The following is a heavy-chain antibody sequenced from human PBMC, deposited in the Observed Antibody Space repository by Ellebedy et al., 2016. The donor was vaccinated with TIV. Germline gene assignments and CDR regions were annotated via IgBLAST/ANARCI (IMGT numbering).Heavy chain of an antibody. J-gene: IGHJ4*02. Sequence: PGGSLRLSCAASGFAFSNYAMHWVRQSPRKGLEWVAIVSFDIDKKFYTDSVKGRFTISRDNSKNTLYLDMNNLGVEDTGVYYCARDLTPYASGAGLSDSWGQGALVTVSS. CDR3: ARDLTPYASGAGLSDS. D-gene: IGHD2-2*01. V-gene: IGHV3-30-3*01. CDR1: GFAFSNYA. CDR2: VSFDIDKK.